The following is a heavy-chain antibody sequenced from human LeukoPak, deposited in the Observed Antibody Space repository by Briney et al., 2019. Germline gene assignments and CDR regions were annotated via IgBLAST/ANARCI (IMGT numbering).Heavy chain of an antibody. CDR3: ARHWVVAERGWYFDY. CDR2: IYYSGST. V-gene: IGHV4-39*01. D-gene: IGHD2-15*01. Sequence: SETLSLTCTVSGGSISSTSYYWGWIRQPPGKGLEWIGSIYYSGSTYYNPSLKSRVTISVDTSKNQFSLKLSSVTAADTAVYYCARHWVVAERGWYFDYWGQGTLVTVSS. CDR1: GGSISSTSYY. J-gene: IGHJ4*02.